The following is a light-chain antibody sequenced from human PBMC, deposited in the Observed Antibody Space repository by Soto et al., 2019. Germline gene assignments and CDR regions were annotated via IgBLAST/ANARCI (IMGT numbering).Light chain of an antibody. J-gene: IGLJ1*01. V-gene: IGLV2-14*03. CDR3: SSYTSSSTLEV. CDR2: DVS. CDR1: SSDVGGYNY. Sequence: QSVLTQPASVSGSPGQSITISCTGTSSDVGGYNYVSWYQQHPGKAPKLMICDVSNRPSGVSNRFSGSKSGNTASLTISGLQAEGEADYYCSSYTSSSTLEVFGTGTKVTVL.